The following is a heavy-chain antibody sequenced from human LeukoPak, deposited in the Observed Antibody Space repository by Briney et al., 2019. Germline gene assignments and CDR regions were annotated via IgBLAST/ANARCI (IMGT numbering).Heavy chain of an antibody. CDR2: ISSSTSYI. CDR1: GFTFSSYS. CDR3: ARAGGAVAGKISDYYHYGMDV. V-gene: IGHV3-21*01. Sequence: GGSLRLSCAASGFTFSSYSMNWVRQAPGKGLEWVSSISSSTSYIYYADSVKDRFTISRDNAKNSLYLQMNSLRAEDTAVYYCARAGGAVAGKISDYYHYGMDVWGQGTTVTPSS. D-gene: IGHD6-19*01. J-gene: IGHJ6*02.